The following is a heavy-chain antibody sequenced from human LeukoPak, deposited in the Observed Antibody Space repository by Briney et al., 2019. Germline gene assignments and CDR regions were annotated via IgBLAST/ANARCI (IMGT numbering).Heavy chain of an antibody. D-gene: IGHD3-22*01. Sequence: SETLSLTCAVSGGSISSGGYSWSWIRQPPGKGLEWIGYIYHSGSTYYNPSLKSRVTISVDRSKNQFSLKLSSVTAADTAVYYCARGSYYYDSSGYQGLQYFQHWGQGTLVTVSS. CDR1: GGSISSGGYS. CDR2: IYHSGST. J-gene: IGHJ1*01. CDR3: ARGSYYYDSSGYQGLQYFQH. V-gene: IGHV4-30-2*01.